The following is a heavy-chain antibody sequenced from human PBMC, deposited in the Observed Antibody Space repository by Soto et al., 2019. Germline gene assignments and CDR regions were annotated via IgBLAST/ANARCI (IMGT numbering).Heavy chain of an antibody. CDR3: ARWSGSYGGWEY. Sequence: QVQLVQSGAEVKNPGASVKVSCKASGYSFTSHYMHWVRQAPGQGLEWMGIINPSGGSASYAPNFKGRXXMXRXXSTSTVYMELSSLRSEDTAVYYCARWSGSYGGWEYWGQGTLVTVSP. CDR1: GYSFTSHY. V-gene: IGHV1-46*01. J-gene: IGHJ4*02. D-gene: IGHD1-26*01. CDR2: INPSGGSA.